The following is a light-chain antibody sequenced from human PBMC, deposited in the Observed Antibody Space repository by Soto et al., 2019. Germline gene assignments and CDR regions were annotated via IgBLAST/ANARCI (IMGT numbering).Light chain of an antibody. J-gene: IGKJ5*01. V-gene: IGKV3-11*01. CDR3: QQRMES. CDR2: DAS. CDR1: QNIDPD. Sequence: ETVVTPSPAPLSVSPRDSALLSCRASQNIDPDLAWYQQKPGQAPRLLIYDASSRATGIPGRFSGSGSGTDFTLTSSSLEPEDVAVYYCQQRMESFGQGTRLEIK.